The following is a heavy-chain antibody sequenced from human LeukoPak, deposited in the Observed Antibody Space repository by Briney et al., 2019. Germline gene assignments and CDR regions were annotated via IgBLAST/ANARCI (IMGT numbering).Heavy chain of an antibody. V-gene: IGHV3-23*01. D-gene: IGHD2-15*01. CDR2: ISGSGGST. CDR1: GFTFSSHA. J-gene: IGHJ6*02. CDR3: AKYCSGGSCYWYYYYGMDV. Sequence: GASLRLSCAASGFTFSSHAMSWVRQAPGKGLEWVSAISGSGGSTYYADSVKGRFTISRDNSKNTLYLQMNSLRAEDTAVYYCAKYCSGGSCYWYYYYGMDVWGQGTTVTVSS.